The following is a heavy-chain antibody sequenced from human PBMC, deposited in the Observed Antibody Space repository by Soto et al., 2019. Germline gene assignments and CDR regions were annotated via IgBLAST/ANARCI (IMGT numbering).Heavy chain of an antibody. Sequence: SCAASGFTVSSNYMSWVRQVPGKGLEWVSVIYSGGSTYYADSVKGRFTISRDNSKNTLYLQMNSLRAEDTAVYYCARDSRYYYESSGYYPRRYAMDVWGQGTTVTVSS. CDR3: ARDSRYYYESSGYYPRRYAMDV. CDR2: IYSGGST. J-gene: IGHJ6*02. V-gene: IGHV3-53*01. D-gene: IGHD3-22*01. CDR1: GFTVSSNY.